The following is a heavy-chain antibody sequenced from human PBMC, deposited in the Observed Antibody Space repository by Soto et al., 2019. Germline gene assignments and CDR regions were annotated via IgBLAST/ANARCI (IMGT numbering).Heavy chain of an antibody. CDR2: ISYDGSTK. CDR1: GFTFSTYA. CDR3: ARDHPYSSTWKGDHYYGMDV. V-gene: IGHV3-30-3*01. J-gene: IGHJ6*02. Sequence: QVQLVESGGGVGQPGRSLRLSCAASGFTFSTYAMHWVRQAPGKGLEWVAVISYDGSTKYYADSVKGRFTCSRDNSKNTLYLQMNSLRAEDTAVYFCARDHPYSSTWKGDHYYGMDVWGQGTTVTVYS. D-gene: IGHD6-13*01.